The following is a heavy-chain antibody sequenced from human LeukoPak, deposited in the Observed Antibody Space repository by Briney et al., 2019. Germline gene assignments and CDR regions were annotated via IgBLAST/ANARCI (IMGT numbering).Heavy chain of an antibody. CDR3: ARHFKSSGGFDY. J-gene: IGHJ4*02. CDR1: GGSISSYY. Sequence: SETLSLTCTVSGGSISSYYWSWIRQPPGKGLEWIGYIYYSGSTNYNPSLKSRVTISVDTSKNQFSLKLSSVTAADTAVYYCARHFKSSGGFDYWGQGTLVTVSS. D-gene: IGHD3-10*01. CDR2: IYYSGST. V-gene: IGHV4-59*08.